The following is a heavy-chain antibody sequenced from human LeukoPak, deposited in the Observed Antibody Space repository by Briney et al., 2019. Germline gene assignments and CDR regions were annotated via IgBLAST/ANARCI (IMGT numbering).Heavy chain of an antibody. CDR1: GYTFTSYG. Sequence: ASVTVSCKVSGYTFTSYGISWVRQAPGQGLEWMGWISAYNGNTNYAQKLQGRVTMTTDTSTSTAYMELRSLRSDDTAVYYCATARTTVGPVDYWGQGTLVTVSS. J-gene: IGHJ4*02. CDR2: ISAYNGNT. D-gene: IGHD4-23*01. V-gene: IGHV1-18*01. CDR3: ATARTTVGPVDY.